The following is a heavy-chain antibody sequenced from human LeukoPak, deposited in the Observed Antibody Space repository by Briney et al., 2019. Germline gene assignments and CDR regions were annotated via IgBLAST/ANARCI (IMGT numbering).Heavy chain of an antibody. V-gene: IGHV1-69*01. CDR2: IIPIFGTA. D-gene: IGHD3-3*01. CDR3: ARGRFLEWLLYHPTFDY. CDR1: RGTFSSYA. Sequence: SVKVSCKASRGTFSSYAISWVRQAPGQGLEWMGGIIPIFGTANYAQKFQGRVTITADESTSTAYMELSSLRSEDTAVHYCARGRFLEWLLYHPTFDYWGQGTLVTVSS. J-gene: IGHJ4*02.